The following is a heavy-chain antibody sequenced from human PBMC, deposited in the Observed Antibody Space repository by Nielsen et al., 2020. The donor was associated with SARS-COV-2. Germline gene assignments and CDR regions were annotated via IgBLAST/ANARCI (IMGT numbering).Heavy chain of an antibody. V-gene: IGHV1-46*01. CDR1: GYTLTELS. CDR2: INPSGGST. D-gene: IGHD1-7*01. Sequence: ASVKVSCKVSGYTLTELSMHWVRQAPGQGLEWMGIINPSGGSTSYAQKFQGRVTMTRDTSTSTVYMELSSLRSEDTAVYYCARELELLGFDYWGQGTLVTVSS. CDR3: ARELELLGFDY. J-gene: IGHJ4*02.